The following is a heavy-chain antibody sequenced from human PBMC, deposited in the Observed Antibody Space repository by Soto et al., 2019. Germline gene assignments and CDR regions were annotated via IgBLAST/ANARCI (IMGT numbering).Heavy chain of an antibody. Sequence: ASVKVSCKASGYTFTGYYMHWVRQAPGQGLEWMGWINPNSGGTNYAQKFQGWVTMTRDTSISTAYMELSRLRSDDTAVYYCARAGLRTGFYYYGMDFWGQGTTVTVSS. D-gene: IGHD4-17*01. CDR3: ARAGLRTGFYYYGMDF. CDR1: GYTFTGYY. V-gene: IGHV1-2*04. CDR2: INPNSGGT. J-gene: IGHJ6*02.